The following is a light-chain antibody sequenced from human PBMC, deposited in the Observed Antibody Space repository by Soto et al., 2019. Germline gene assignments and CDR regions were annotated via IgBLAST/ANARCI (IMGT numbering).Light chain of an antibody. J-gene: IGKJ4*01. V-gene: IGKV1-5*03. CDR2: KAS. Sequence: DIQMTQSPSTLSASVGYRVTITCRASQSISSWLAWYQQKPGKAPKLLIYKASSLESGVPSRFSGSGSGTEFTLTSSSLQPDDFATYYCQQYNRYSVTFGGGTKVEIK. CDR3: QQYNRYSVT. CDR1: QSISSW.